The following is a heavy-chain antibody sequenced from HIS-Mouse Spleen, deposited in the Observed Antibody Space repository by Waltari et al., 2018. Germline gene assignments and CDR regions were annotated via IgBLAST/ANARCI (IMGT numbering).Heavy chain of an antibody. Sequence: QVQLVQSGAEVKKPGASVKVSCKASGYTFTSYDINWVRQATGQGLKWMGWMNPNSSNTGYAQKFQGRVNMTRNTSISTAYMGLSSLRSEDTAVYYCARIGSHRRGYSYGYWFDPWGQGTLVTVSS. CDR3: ARIGSHRRGYSYGYWFDP. D-gene: IGHD5-18*01. CDR1: GYTFTSYD. J-gene: IGHJ5*02. V-gene: IGHV1-8*01. CDR2: MNPNSSNT.